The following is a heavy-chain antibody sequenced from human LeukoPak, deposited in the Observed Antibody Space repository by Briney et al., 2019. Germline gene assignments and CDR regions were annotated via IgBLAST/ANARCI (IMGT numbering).Heavy chain of an antibody. CDR3: ARGEWGYCSSTSCPVPDAFDI. Sequence: PGRSLRLSCAASGFTFSSYAMHWVRQAPGKGLEWVAVISYDGSNKYYADSAKGRFTVSRDNSKNTLYLQMNSLRAEDTAVYYCARGEWGYCSSTSCPVPDAFDIWGQGTMVTVSS. CDR1: GFTFSSYA. D-gene: IGHD2-2*01. CDR2: ISYDGSNK. J-gene: IGHJ3*02. V-gene: IGHV3-30-3*01.